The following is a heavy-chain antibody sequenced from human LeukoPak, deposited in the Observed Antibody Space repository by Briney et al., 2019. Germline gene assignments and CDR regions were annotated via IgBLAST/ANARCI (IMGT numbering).Heavy chain of an antibody. CDR1: GYTFTSYG. CDR2: ISAYNGNT. CDR3: ARDPDIVVVPAAIGNRSPDDY. V-gene: IGHV1-18*01. D-gene: IGHD2-2*01. J-gene: IGHJ4*02. Sequence: ASVKVSCKASGYTFTSYGISWVRQAPGQGLEWMGWISAYNGNTNHAQKLQGRVTMTTDTSTSTAYMELRSLRSDDTAVYYCARDPDIVVVPAAIGNRSPDDYWGQGTLVTVSS.